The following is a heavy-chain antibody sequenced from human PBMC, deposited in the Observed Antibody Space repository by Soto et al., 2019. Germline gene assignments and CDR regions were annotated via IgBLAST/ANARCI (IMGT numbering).Heavy chain of an antibody. Sequence: QVQLLESGGGVVQPGRSLRLSCTASGFTLSDYGMHWVRQAPGKGLEWVAVIWHDGGEKYYADSVTGRFTISRDNSKNTVHLQIDSLGTEDTALDYSARDPGRDSPIEYWGQGTLVTVSS. CDR2: IWHDGGEK. V-gene: IGHV3-33*01. CDR1: GFTLSDYG. J-gene: IGHJ4*02. CDR3: ARDPGRDSPIEY. D-gene: IGHD3-22*01.